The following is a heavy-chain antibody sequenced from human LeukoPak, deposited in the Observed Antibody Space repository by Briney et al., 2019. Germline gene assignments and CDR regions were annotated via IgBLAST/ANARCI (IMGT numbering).Heavy chain of an antibody. V-gene: IGHV4-34*01. CDR1: GGSFSGYY. D-gene: IGHD2-8*01. J-gene: IGHJ5*02. CDR3: ARSSVYAMSWFDH. CDR2: TNHSGST. Sequence: PSETLSLTCAVYGGSFSGYYWSWIRQPPGKGLEWIGETNHSGSTNYNPSLKSRVTISVDTSKNQFSLKLSSVTAADTAVYYCARSSVYAMSWFDHWGQGTLVTVSS.